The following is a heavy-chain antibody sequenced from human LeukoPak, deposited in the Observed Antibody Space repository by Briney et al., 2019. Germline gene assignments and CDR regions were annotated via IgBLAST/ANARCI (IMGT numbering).Heavy chain of an antibody. Sequence: TSETLSLTCTVSGGSISSGSYYWSWIRQPAGKGLEWIGRIYTSGSTNYNPSLKSRVTMSVDTSKNQFSLKLSSVTAADTAMYYCARHWRVREAFDIRGQGTMVIVSS. CDR2: IYTSGST. CDR1: GGSISSGSYY. V-gene: IGHV4-61*02. J-gene: IGHJ3*02. D-gene: IGHD3-3*01. CDR3: ARHWRVREAFDI.